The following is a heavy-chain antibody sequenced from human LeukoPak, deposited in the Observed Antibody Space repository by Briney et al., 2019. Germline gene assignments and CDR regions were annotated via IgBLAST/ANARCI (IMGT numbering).Heavy chain of an antibody. V-gene: IGHV4-39*07. D-gene: IGHD3-3*01. CDR1: GGSISSSSYY. J-gene: IGHJ4*02. CDR3: ARGGGSLRFLERYDY. CDR2: IYYSGST. Sequence: SETLSLTCTVSGGSISSSSYYWGWIRQPPGKGLEWIGSIYYSGSTYYNPSLKSRVTISVDTSKNQFSLKLSSVTAADTAVYYCARGGGSLRFLERYDYWGQGTLVTVSS.